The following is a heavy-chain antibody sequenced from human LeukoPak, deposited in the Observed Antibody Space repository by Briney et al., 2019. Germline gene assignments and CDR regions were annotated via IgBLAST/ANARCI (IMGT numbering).Heavy chain of an antibody. CDR1: GFTFRNHG. CDR2: IWYDGSDK. V-gene: IGHV3-30*19. Sequence: PGRSLRLSCAASGFTFRNHGMHWVRQAPGKGLEWVAVIWYDGSDKYHADSVKDRFTISRHNSRNTFYLQMNSLRPEDTAVYYCARDQRSGWLDPWGQGTLVTVSS. D-gene: IGHD1-26*01. J-gene: IGHJ5*02. CDR3: ARDQRSGWLDP.